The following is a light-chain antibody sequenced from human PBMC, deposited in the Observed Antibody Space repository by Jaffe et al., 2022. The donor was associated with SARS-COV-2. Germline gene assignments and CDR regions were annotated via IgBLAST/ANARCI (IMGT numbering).Light chain of an antibody. CDR2: GAS. Sequence: EVVLTQSPGTLSLSPGERATLSCRASQRVSSSYLAWYQQKPGQAPRLLIYGASSRATGTPDRFSGSGSGTDFTLTISRLEPEDFAVYYCQQYGSSPPTYTFGQGTKLEIK. J-gene: IGKJ2*01. CDR3: QQYGSSPPTYT. V-gene: IGKV3-20*01. CDR1: QRVSSSY.